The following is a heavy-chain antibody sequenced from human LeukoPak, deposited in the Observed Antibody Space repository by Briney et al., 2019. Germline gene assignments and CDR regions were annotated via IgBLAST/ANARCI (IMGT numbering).Heavy chain of an antibody. Sequence: GESLKISCKGSGYSFTSYWIGWVRQMPGKGLEWTGIIYPGDSDTRYSPSFQGQVTISADKSISTAYLQWSSLEASDTAIYYCARGVVVTAYDYWGQGTLVTVSS. V-gene: IGHV5-51*01. CDR2: IYPGDSDT. CDR3: ARGVVVTAYDY. J-gene: IGHJ4*02. CDR1: GYSFTSYW. D-gene: IGHD2-21*02.